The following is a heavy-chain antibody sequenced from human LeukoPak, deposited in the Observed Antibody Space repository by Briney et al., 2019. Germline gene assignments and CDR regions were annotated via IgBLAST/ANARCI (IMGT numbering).Heavy chain of an antibody. V-gene: IGHV4-59*01. Sequence: PSETLSLTCTVSSGSIGTDFWSWIRQPPGKGLERIGFNSHSGDSNYNPSLKSRVTISVDSSKDQFSLKMTSVTAADTAVYYCARGGASSRYFDSWGQGTLATVSS. CDR1: SGSIGTDF. CDR3: ARGGASSRYFDS. J-gene: IGHJ4*02. D-gene: IGHD1-26*01. CDR2: NSHSGDS.